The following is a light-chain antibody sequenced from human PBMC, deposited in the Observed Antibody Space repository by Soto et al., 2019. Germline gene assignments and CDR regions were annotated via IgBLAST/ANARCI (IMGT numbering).Light chain of an antibody. J-gene: IGKJ5*01. CDR1: QSVSSN. Sequence: EIVMTQSPATLSVSPGERVTLSCRASQSVSSNLAWYQQKPGQAPRLLIYGASTRATGIPARFSGSGSGTEFTLTISSLQPDDFAVFYCQQYGTSEIIFGQGTRLEI. CDR2: GAS. CDR3: QQYGTSEII. V-gene: IGKV3-15*01.